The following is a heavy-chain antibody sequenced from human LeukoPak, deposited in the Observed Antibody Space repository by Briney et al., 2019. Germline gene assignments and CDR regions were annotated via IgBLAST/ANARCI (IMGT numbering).Heavy chain of an antibody. V-gene: IGHV3-23*01. CDR3: VKDMESSGWEFEY. Sequence: GGSLRLSCADSGFTFSSYAMSWVRQAPGKGLEWVSALSGSGGSTYYADSVKGRFTISRDNSKNTLYVQRNSLRAGDTAVLYCVKDMESSGWEFEYWGQGTLVTVSS. CDR1: GFTFSSYA. J-gene: IGHJ4*02. D-gene: IGHD6-19*01. CDR2: LSGSGGST.